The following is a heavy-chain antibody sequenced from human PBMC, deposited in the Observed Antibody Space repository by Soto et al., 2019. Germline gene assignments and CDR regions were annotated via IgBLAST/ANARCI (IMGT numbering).Heavy chain of an antibody. CDR3: ASDCDFWSGYSSRSQFAFDI. CDR2: INPSGGST. CDR1: GYTFTSYY. J-gene: IGHJ3*02. V-gene: IGHV1-46*01. D-gene: IGHD3-3*01. Sequence: ASVKVSCKASGYTFTSYYMHWVRQAPGQGLEWMGIINPSGGSTSYAQKFQGRVTMTRDTSTSTVYMELSSLRSEDTAVYYCASDCDFWSGYSSRSQFAFDIWGQGTMVTVSS.